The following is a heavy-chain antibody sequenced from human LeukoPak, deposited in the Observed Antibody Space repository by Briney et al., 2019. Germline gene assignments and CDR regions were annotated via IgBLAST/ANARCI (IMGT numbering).Heavy chain of an antibody. D-gene: IGHD2-15*01. V-gene: IGHV5-51*01. CDR1: GYSFTSYW. J-gene: IGHJ5*02. CDR3: ARHTNYCSGGTCSTGWFDP. CDR2: IYPGDSDT. Sequence: GESLKISCKGSGYSFTSYWIGWVRQMPGKGLEWMGIIYPGDSDTRYSPSFQGQVTISADKSISTAYLQWSSLKASHTAMYYCARHTNYCSGGTCSTGWFDPWGQGTLVTVSS.